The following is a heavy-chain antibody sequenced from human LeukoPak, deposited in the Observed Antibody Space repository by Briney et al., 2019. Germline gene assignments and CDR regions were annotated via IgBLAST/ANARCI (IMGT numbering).Heavy chain of an antibody. V-gene: IGHV3-23*01. CDR3: AKAGRGSSSQGGWFDP. CDR2: ISGSGGST. CDR1: GFTFSSYA. D-gene: IGHD6-13*01. Sequence: PGGSLRLSCAASGFTFSSYAMSWVRQAPGKGLEWVSAISGSGGSTYYADSVKGRFTISRDNSKNTLYLQMNSLRAGDTAVYYCAKAGRGSSSQGGWFDPWGQGTLVTVSS. J-gene: IGHJ5*02.